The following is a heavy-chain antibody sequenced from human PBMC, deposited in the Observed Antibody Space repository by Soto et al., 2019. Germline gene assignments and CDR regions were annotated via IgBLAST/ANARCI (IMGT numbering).Heavy chain of an antibody. D-gene: IGHD2-8*01. CDR2: INPTTGLT. V-gene: IGHV1-46*01. CDR3: ARALRNGYFKGMDI. CDR1: GYAFSNNF. Sequence: ASVKVSCKASGYAFSNNFMHWVRQAPAQGLEWMGVINPTTGLTSNAQKFQGRITMTSDTSSSTAYMELSSLRSKDTAVYYCARALRNGYFKGMDIWGQGTTVT. J-gene: IGHJ6*02.